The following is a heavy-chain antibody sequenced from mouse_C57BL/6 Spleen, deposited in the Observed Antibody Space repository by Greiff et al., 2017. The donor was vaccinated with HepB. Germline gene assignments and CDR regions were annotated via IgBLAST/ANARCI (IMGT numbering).Heavy chain of an antibody. CDR3: ARSGYYYYALDY. Sequence: QVQLQQPGAELVRPGSSVKLSCKASGYTFTSYWMHWVKQRPIQGLEWIGNIDPSDSETHYNQKFKDKATLTVDESSSTAYMQLSSLTSVDSAVYYCARSGYYYYALDYWGQGTSVTVSS. CDR2: IDPSDSET. J-gene: IGHJ4*01. V-gene: IGHV1-52*01. CDR1: GYTFTSYW. D-gene: IGHD2-3*01.